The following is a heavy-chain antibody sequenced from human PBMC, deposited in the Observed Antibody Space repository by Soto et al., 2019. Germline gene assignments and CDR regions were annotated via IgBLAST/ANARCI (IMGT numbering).Heavy chain of an antibody. CDR3: TTDPNYYDFWSGYYYVDY. CDR2: IKSKTDGGTT. V-gene: IGHV3-15*01. Sequence: AGGSLRLSCAASGFTFSNAWMSWVRQAPGKGLEWVGRIKSKTDGGTTDYAAPVKGRFTISRDDSKNTLYLQMNSLKTGDTAVYYCTTDPNYYDFWSGYYYVDYWGQGTLVTVSS. CDR1: GFTFSNAW. D-gene: IGHD3-3*01. J-gene: IGHJ4*02.